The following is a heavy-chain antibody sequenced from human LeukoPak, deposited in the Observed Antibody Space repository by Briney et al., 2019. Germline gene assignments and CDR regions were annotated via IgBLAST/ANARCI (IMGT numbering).Heavy chain of an antibody. J-gene: IGHJ4*02. D-gene: IGHD5-18*01. CDR1: GFTFSSYA. Sequence: PGGSLRLSCAASGFTFSSYAMSWVRQAPGKGLEWVSAISGSGDSTYYADSVKGRFTISRDISKTTLYLQMNSLRAEDTAVYYCTRHRYGDSGGDFDYWGQGTRVTVSS. CDR3: TRHRYGDSGGDFDY. V-gene: IGHV3-23*01. CDR2: ISGSGDST.